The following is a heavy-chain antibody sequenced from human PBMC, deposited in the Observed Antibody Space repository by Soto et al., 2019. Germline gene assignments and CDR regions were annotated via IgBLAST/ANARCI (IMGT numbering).Heavy chain of an antibody. CDR1: GFTFSSYW. D-gene: IGHD6-13*01. Sequence: GGSLRLSCAASGFTFSSYWMSWVRQAPGKGLEWVANIKQDGSEKYYVDSVKGRFTISRDNAKNSLYLQMNSLRAEDTAVYYCARVGSSSWYYYYYMDVWGKGTTVTVSS. CDR3: ARVGSSSWYYYYYMDV. CDR2: IKQDGSEK. V-gene: IGHV3-7*01. J-gene: IGHJ6*03.